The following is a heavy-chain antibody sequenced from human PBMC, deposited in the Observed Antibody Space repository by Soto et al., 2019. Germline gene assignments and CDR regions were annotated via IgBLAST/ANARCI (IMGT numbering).Heavy chain of an antibody. CDR3: ARRTMVRGPNWFDP. V-gene: IGHV4-59*01. J-gene: IGHJ5*02. CDR2: IHYGGST. D-gene: IGHD3-10*01. CDR1: GGSISSYY. Sequence: SETLSLTCTVSGGSISSYYWSWIRQPPGKGLEWIGYIHYGGSTNYNPSLKSRVTISVDTSKNQFSLKLRSVTAADTAVYYCARRTMVRGPNWFDPWGQG.